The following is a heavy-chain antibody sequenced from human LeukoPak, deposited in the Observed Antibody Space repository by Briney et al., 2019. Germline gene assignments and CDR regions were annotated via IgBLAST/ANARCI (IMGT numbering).Heavy chain of an antibody. CDR1: GGSISSGGYS. V-gene: IGHV4-30-2*01. J-gene: IGHJ4*02. Sequence: SQTLSLTCAVSGGSISSGGYSWSWIRQPPGKGLEWIGYIYHSGNTYYNPSLKSRVTISADTSNNHFSLKLSSVTAADTAVYYCARSTVTTWVGDFDYWGQGTLVTVSS. CDR3: ARSTVTTWVGDFDY. CDR2: IYHSGNT. D-gene: IGHD4-17*01.